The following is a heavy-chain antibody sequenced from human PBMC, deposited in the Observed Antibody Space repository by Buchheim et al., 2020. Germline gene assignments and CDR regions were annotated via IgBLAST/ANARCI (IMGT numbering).Heavy chain of an antibody. CDR2: IYYSGST. J-gene: IGHJ6*02. CDR1: GGSVSSGSYY. CDR3: ARESNYYGMDV. Sequence: QVQLQESGPGLVKPSETLSLTCTVSGGSVSSGSYYWSWIRQPPGKGLEWIGYIYYSGSTNYNPSLKSRVTISVDTSKNQSSLKLSSVTAADTAVYYCARESNYYGMDVWGQGTT. V-gene: IGHV4-61*01.